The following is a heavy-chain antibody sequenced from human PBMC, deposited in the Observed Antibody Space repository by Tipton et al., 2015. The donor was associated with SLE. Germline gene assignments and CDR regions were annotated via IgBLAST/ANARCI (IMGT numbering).Heavy chain of an antibody. CDR3: ARDGEAYCSGGSCRYYFDF. V-gene: IGHV3-7*01. D-gene: IGHD2-15*01. Sequence: SLRLSCAASGFTFSSYWMSWVRQAPGKGLEWVVYINQDGSQRYYVDSGQGRFTISRDNTKNSMYLQMNSLRAEDTAIYYCARDGEAYCSGGSCRYYFDFWGQGTLVTVSS. CDR2: INQDGSQR. J-gene: IGHJ4*02. CDR1: GFTFSSYW.